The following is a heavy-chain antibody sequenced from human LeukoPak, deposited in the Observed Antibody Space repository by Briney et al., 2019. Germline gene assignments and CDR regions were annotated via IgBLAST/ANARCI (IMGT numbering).Heavy chain of an antibody. J-gene: IGHJ6*03. CDR1: GGSFSGYY. V-gene: IGHV4-34*01. D-gene: IGHD3-3*01. Sequence: SETLSLTCAVYGGSFSGYYWSWIRQPPGKGLEWVGEINHSGSTNYNPSLKSRVTISVDTSKNQFSLKLSSVTAADTAVYYCARGYYDFWSGYYSYYYMDVWGKGTTVTVSS. CDR3: ARGYYDFWSGYYSYYYMDV. CDR2: INHSGST.